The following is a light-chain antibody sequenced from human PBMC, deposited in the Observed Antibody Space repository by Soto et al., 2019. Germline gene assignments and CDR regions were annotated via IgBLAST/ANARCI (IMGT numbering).Light chain of an antibody. CDR3: QAWDNRNGI. J-gene: IGLJ1*01. Sequence: QSALTQPASVSGSPGQSITISCTGTSSDVGSYSLVSWYQQRPGKVPQLIIYEVTKRPSGVSNRFSGSKSANTASLTISGLQAEDEADYYCQAWDNRNGIFGTGTKLTVL. CDR2: EVT. CDR1: SSDVGSYSL. V-gene: IGLV2-23*02.